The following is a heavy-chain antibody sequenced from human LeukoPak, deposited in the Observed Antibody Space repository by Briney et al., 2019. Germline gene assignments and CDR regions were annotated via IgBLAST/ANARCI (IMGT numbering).Heavy chain of an antibody. Sequence: GGSLRLSCAASGFTFSNYAMYWVRRAPGKGLEWVAVISYDGSTKYYADPVKGRFTISRDNSKNTLYLQMNSLRAKDTALYYCARDHCSGGTCYSLDFWGQGTLVTVSS. J-gene: IGHJ4*02. CDR1: GFTFSNYA. V-gene: IGHV3-30-3*01. D-gene: IGHD2-15*01. CDR2: ISYDGSTK. CDR3: ARDHCSGGTCYSLDF.